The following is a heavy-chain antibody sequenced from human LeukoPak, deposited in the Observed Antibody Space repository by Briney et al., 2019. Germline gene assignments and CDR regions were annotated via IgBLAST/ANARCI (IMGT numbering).Heavy chain of an antibody. CDR1: GYSFTNYW. J-gene: IGHJ5*02. Sequence: GESLKISCKGSGYSFTNYWIGCVRQMPGKNLEWMGIIFPGDSDTRYSPSFQGQVTISADKSISTAYLQWSSLKASDTAMYYCTRLLYSGSSWFDPWGQGTLVTVSS. V-gene: IGHV5-51*01. D-gene: IGHD1-26*01. CDR2: IFPGDSDT. CDR3: TRLLYSGSSWFDP.